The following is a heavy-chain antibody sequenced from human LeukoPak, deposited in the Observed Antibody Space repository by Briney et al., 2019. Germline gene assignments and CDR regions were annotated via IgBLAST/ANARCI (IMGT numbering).Heavy chain of an antibody. V-gene: IGHV3-53*01. D-gene: IGHD2-8*01. J-gene: IGHJ3*02. CDR1: GFTVSSNY. CDR3: ARGRMGHAFDI. Sequence: GSLRLSCAASGFTVSSNYMSWVRQAPGKGLEWVSVIYSGGSTYYADSVKGRFTISRDNSKNTLYLQMNSLRAEDTAVYYCARGRMGHAFDIWGQGTMVTVSS. CDR2: IYSGGST.